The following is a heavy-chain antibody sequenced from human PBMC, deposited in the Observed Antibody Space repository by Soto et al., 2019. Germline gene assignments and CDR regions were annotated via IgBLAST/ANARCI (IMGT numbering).Heavy chain of an antibody. Sequence: SETLTLTCTVSAGSISSYYWSWIRQPPGKGLEWIGNIYYSGITNYKPSLKSRVTISVDTSKNQLSLNLSSVTPADPAVYYCAEESSYGSTWFDLWGQGTLVTLSS. CDR2: IYYSGIT. V-gene: IGHV4-59*01. D-gene: IGHD5-18*01. CDR1: AGSISSYY. CDR3: AEESSYGSTWFDL. J-gene: IGHJ5*02.